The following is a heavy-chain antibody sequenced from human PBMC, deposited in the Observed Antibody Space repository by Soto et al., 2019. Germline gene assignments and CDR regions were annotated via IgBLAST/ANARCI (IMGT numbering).Heavy chain of an antibody. Sequence: PGGSLRLSCAASGFTFSDHYMDWVRQAPGKGLEWVSVIYSGGSTYYADSVKGRFTISRDNSKNTLYLQMNTLRAEDTAVYYCARDTVTSYSGAFDIWGQGTMVTVSS. V-gene: IGHV3-53*01. CDR2: IYSGGST. J-gene: IGHJ3*02. CDR3: ARDTVTSYSGAFDI. CDR1: GFTFSDHY. D-gene: IGHD1-26*01.